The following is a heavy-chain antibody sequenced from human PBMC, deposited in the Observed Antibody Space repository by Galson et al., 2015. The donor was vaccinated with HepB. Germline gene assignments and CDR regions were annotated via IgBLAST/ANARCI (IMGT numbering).Heavy chain of an antibody. CDR2: VKEDGSEK. CDR1: GFTFSSYW. Sequence: SLRLSCAASGFTFSSYWLSWVRQAPGKGLECVANVKEDGSEKYFADSVKGRFTISRDNARNSLYLQMNSLRAEDTAVYYCARVRGDLYDPRTYYFDYWGQGTLVTVSS. CDR3: ARVRGDLYDPRTYYFDY. J-gene: IGHJ4*02. D-gene: IGHD3-10*01. V-gene: IGHV3-7*03.